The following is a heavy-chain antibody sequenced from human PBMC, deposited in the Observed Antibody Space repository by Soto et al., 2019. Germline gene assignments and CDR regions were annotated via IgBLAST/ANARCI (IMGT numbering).Heavy chain of an antibody. Sequence: SETLSLTCTVSGGSISSYYWSWIRQPPGKGLEWIGYIYYSGSTNYNPSLKSRVTISVDTSKNQFSLKLSSVTAADTAVYYCARRVTPIRPYYYYMDVWGKGTTVTVSS. CDR2: IYYSGST. CDR1: GGSISSYY. J-gene: IGHJ6*03. V-gene: IGHV4-59*08. CDR3: ARRVTPIRPYYYYMDV. D-gene: IGHD2-21*02.